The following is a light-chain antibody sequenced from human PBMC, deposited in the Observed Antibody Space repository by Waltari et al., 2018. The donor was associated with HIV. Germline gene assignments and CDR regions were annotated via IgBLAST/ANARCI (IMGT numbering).Light chain of an antibody. CDR1: SSDVGGYNY. CDR2: DVS. J-gene: IGLJ2*01. V-gene: IGLV2-11*01. CDR3: CSYAGSYRGV. Sequence: QSALTQPRSVSGSPGQSVTISCTGPSSDVGGYNYVSWYQQHPGNAPKLIIYDVSKRPSGVPDRFSGSKSGNTASLTISGLQAEDEADYYCCSYAGSYRGVFGGGTKLTVL.